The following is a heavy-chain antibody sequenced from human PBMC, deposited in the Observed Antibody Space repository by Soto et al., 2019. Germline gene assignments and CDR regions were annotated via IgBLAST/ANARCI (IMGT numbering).Heavy chain of an antibody. Sequence: ASVKVSCKASGYTFTSYYMHWVRQAPGQGLEWMGIINPSGGSTSYAQKFQGRVTMTRDTSTSTVYMELSSLRSEDTAVYYCARVKRIAVAADAFDIWGQGTMVTVSS. J-gene: IGHJ3*02. D-gene: IGHD6-19*01. CDR2: INPSGGST. CDR3: ARVKRIAVAADAFDI. CDR1: GYTFTSYY. V-gene: IGHV1-46*01.